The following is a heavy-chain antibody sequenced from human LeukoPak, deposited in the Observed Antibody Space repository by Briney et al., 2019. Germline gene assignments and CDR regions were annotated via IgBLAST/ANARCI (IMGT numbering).Heavy chain of an antibody. V-gene: IGHV4-31*03. D-gene: IGHD2/OR15-2a*01. CDR2: IYYSGST. CDR3: AREVIEDWFDP. CDR1: GGSISSGAYY. J-gene: IGHJ5*02. Sequence: SETLSLTCTVSGGSISSGAYYWNWIRQHQGKGLEWIGYIYYSGSTYYNPSLKSRVTMSVDTSKNQFSLKLSSVTAADTAVYYCAREVIEDWFDPWGQGTLVTVSS.